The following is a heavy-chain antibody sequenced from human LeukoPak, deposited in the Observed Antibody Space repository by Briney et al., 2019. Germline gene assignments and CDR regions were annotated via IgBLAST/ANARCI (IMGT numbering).Heavy chain of an antibody. CDR2: ISGSGEVT. V-gene: IGHV3-23*01. Sequence: GGSLRLSCAASGFTVSSNYMSWVRQAPGKGLQWVSGISGSGEVTHYADSVKGRFTISRDNSKNTLYLQMNSLRAEDTAVYYCAKDVDTAMVTYLSDYWGQGTLVTVSS. CDR3: AKDVDTAMVTYLSDY. CDR1: GFTVSSNY. D-gene: IGHD5-18*01. J-gene: IGHJ4*02.